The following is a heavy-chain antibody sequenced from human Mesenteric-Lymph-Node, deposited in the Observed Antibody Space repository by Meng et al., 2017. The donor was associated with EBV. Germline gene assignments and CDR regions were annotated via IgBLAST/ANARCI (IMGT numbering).Heavy chain of an antibody. CDR2: ISTTGAFI. Sequence: GQLVCAGGGPGRPGGSLTSSCEASGFTLSSYRMSWVRQAPGKGLEWVSCISTTGAFIDEADSVRGRFTISRDISKNSLYLQMNSLSAEDTAVYYCARGHRDDYNSRYFDLWGRGTLVTVSS. CDR3: ARGHRDDYNSRYFDL. J-gene: IGHJ2*01. CDR1: GFTLSSYR. D-gene: IGHD5-24*01. V-gene: IGHV3-21*06.